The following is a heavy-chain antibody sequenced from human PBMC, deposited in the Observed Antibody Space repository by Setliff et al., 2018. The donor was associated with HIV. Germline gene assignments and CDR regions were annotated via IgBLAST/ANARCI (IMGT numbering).Heavy chain of an antibody. CDR3: AAGPFSRGILHWAPS. D-gene: IGHD3-10*01. Sequence: ASVKVSCKISGYIFSRYGVTWVRQAPGQGLEWMGYISGYTGITHYAQNFQGRVTMTTDPSKYTAYMELRSLKYDDTGVYYCAAGPFSRGILHWAPSWGQGTLVTVSS. CDR2: ISGYTGIT. CDR1: GYIFSRYG. V-gene: IGHV1-18*01. J-gene: IGHJ4*02.